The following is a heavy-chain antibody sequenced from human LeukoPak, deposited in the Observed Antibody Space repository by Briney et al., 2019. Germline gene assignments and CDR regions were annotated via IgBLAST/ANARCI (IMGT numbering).Heavy chain of an antibody. D-gene: IGHD3-22*01. CDR2: IYPDDSNR. CDR1: EYSFTSYR. J-gene: IGHJ4*02. CDR3: ARLRKGRFYDSSGYYYFDY. Sequence: GESLKISCKGSEYSFTSYRIGWVRQMPGKGLEWMGIIYPDDSNRRYSPSLQGQVTISVDKSNSIAYLQWSSLKASDTAMYYCARLRKGRFYDSSGYYYFDYWGQGTQVTVSS. V-gene: IGHV5-51*01.